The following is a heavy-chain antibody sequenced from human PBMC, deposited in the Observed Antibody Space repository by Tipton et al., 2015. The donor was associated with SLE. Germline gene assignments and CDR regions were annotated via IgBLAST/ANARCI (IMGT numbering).Heavy chain of an antibody. D-gene: IGHD1-7*01. Sequence: TLSLTCTVSGGSISSYYWSWIRQPPGKGLEWIGYIYYSGSTNYNPSLKSRVTISVDTSKNQFSLKLSSVTAADTAVYYCARGSLPGTRNAFDIWGQGTMVTVSS. J-gene: IGHJ3*02. V-gene: IGHV4-59*12. CDR2: IYYSGST. CDR1: GGSISSYY. CDR3: ARGSLPGTRNAFDI.